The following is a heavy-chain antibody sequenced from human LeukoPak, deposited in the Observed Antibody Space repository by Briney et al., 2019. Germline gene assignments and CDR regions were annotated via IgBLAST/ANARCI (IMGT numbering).Heavy chain of an antibody. V-gene: IGHV1-24*01. CDR3: ATPSTYSSSWYFDY. CDR1: GYTFTRYG. J-gene: IGHJ4*02. Sequence: ASVKVSCKASGYTFTRYGISWVRQAPGKGLEWMGGFDPEDGETIYAQRFQGRVTMTEDTSTDTAYMELSSLRSEDTAVYYCATPSTYSSSWYFDYWGQGTLVTVSS. D-gene: IGHD6-13*01. CDR2: FDPEDGET.